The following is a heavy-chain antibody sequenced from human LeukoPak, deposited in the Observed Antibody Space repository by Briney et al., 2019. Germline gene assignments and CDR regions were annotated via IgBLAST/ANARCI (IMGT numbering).Heavy chain of an antibody. CDR2: ISNSGSST. Sequence: GGSLRLSCAASGFTFSSYAMSWVRQAPGMGLEWVSAISNSGSSTYYTDSVKGRFTISRDNSKNTLSLQMNSLSAEDTAVYYCAKGIVGATKFDYWGQGTLVTVSS. D-gene: IGHD1-26*01. CDR3: AKGIVGATKFDY. J-gene: IGHJ4*02. CDR1: GFTFSSYA. V-gene: IGHV3-23*01.